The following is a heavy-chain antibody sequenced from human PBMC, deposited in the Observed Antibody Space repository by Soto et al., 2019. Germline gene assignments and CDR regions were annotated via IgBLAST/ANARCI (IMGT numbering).Heavy chain of an antibody. CDR2: IIPIFGTA. Sequence: QVQLVQSGAEVKKPGSSVKVSCKASGVTFSSYAISWVRQAPGQGLEWMGGIIPIFGTANYAQKFQGRVTITADESTSTAYMELSSLRSEDTAVYYCASRYCISTSCYYYYYGMDVWGQVTTVTVSS. CDR3: ASRYCISTSCYYYYYGMDV. D-gene: IGHD2-2*01. CDR1: GVTFSSYA. V-gene: IGHV1-69*12. J-gene: IGHJ6*02.